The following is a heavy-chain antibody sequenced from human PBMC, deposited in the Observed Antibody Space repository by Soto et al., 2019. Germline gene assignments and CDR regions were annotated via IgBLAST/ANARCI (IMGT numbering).Heavy chain of an antibody. D-gene: IGHD4-17*01. CDR2: IYYSGST. CDR1: GGAISSGGYY. Sequence: QVQLQDSGPGLVKPSQTLSLTCTVSGGAISSGGYYWSWIRQHPGKGLEWIGYIYYSGSTYYNPSLKGRATISVDTSKNQFSLKLSSVTAADTAVYYCASRDYGGNSAGAFDIWVQGTMVTVSS. CDR3: ASRDYGGNSAGAFDI. V-gene: IGHV4-31*03. J-gene: IGHJ3*02.